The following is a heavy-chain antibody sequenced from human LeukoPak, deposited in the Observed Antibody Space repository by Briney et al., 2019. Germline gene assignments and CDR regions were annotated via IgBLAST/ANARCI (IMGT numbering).Heavy chain of an antibody. J-gene: IGHJ4*02. V-gene: IGHV3-20*04. Sequence: PGGSLRLSCAASGFTFDDYGMSWVRQAPGKGLEWVSGINWNGGSTDYADSVKGRFTISRDNAKNSLYLQMNSLRAEDTAVYYCARETYCTNTTCPIGDHFDYWGQGTLVTVSS. CDR3: ARETYCTNTTCPIGDHFDY. CDR2: INWNGGST. D-gene: IGHD2-2*01. CDR1: GFTFDDYG.